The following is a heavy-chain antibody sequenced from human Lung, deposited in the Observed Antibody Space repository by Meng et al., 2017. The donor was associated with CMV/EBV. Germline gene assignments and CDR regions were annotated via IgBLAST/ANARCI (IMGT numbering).Heavy chain of an antibody. D-gene: IGHD4-17*01. V-gene: IGHV3-21*06. J-gene: IGHJ4*02. CDR2: INAESTNK. CDR3: TTDPEGDYDLDF. CDR1: GLNFRTYG. Sequence: GGSLRLSXVVSGLNFRTYGMTWVRQASGKGLEFVSHINAESTNKGYADAVKGRFTISRDIAGSSVFLQMNNLRVEDPAVYYCTTDPEGDYDLDFWGQGTVDTLSS.